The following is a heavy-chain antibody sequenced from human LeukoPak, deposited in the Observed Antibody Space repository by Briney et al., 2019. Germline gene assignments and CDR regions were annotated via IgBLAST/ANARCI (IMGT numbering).Heavy chain of an antibody. D-gene: IGHD3-10*01. V-gene: IGHV4-34*01. Sequence: SETLPLTCAVYGGSFSGYYWSWIRQPPGKGLEWIGEINHSGSTNYNPSLKSRVTISVDTSKNQFSLKLSSVTAADTAVYYCARGFYGSGSYGGYGMDVWGQGTTVTVSS. CDR1: GGSFSGYY. CDR3: ARGFYGSGSYGGYGMDV. J-gene: IGHJ6*02. CDR2: INHSGST.